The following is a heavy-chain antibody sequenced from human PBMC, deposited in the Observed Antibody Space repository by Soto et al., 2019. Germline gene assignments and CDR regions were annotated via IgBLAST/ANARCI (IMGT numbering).Heavy chain of an antibody. D-gene: IGHD3-22*01. J-gene: IGHJ4*02. CDR3: ATWGYYYNSSGYYYFDY. CDR1: GLTLNDYG. V-gene: IGHV3-48*02. CDR2: ISNSII. Sequence: EVQLVESGGDLVQPGGSLRLSCAASGLTLNDYGMNWVRQAPGKGLEWISHISNSIIYYADSVKGRFTVSRDSDKNSLYLEMNSLRDEDTAVYYCATWGYYYNSSGYYYFDYWGQGTLVTVSS.